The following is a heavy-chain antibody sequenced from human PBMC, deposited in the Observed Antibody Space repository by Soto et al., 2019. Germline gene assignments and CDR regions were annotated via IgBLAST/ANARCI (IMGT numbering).Heavy chain of an antibody. D-gene: IGHD1-26*01. CDR1: GFSLNTGGVG. V-gene: IGHV2-5*02. CDR3: AHRQWELKLPYYFDS. CDR2: IYWDDDK. Sequence: QISWKGSGPTLVKPTQTLTLTCTFSGFSLNTGGVGVGWIRQPPGKALEWLALIYWDDDKRYSPSLKSRLTITKDTSKNQVVLTMTNLDPVDTATYFCAHRQWELKLPYYFDSWGQGALVTVSS. J-gene: IGHJ4*02.